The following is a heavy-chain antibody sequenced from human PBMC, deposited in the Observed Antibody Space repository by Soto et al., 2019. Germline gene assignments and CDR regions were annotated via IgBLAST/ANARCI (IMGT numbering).Heavy chain of an antibody. CDR2: ISAYNGNT. V-gene: IGHV1-18*01. CDR1: GYTFTSYG. J-gene: IGHJ6*02. D-gene: IGHD2-2*01. CDR3: ARDRIGYCSSTSCYDYYYGMDV. Sequence: ASVKVSCKASGYTFTSYGISWVRQAPGQGLEWMGWISAYNGNTNYAQKLQGRVTMTTDTSTSSAYMGLRSLRSDDTAVYYCARDRIGYCSSTSCYDYYYGMDVWGQGTTVTVSS.